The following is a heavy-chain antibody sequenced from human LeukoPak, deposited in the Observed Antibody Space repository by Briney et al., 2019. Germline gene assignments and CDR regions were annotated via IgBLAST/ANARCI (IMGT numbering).Heavy chain of an antibody. D-gene: IGHD3-22*01. CDR2: ISGSGGST. CDR3: AKVEYDSSGYYYDSLDY. V-gene: IGHV3-23*01. CDR1: GFTFSSYA. J-gene: IGHJ4*02. Sequence: RGSLRLSCAASGFTFSSYAMSWVRQAPGKGLEWVSAISGSGGSTYYADSVKGRFTISRDNSKNTLYLQMNSLRAEDTAVYYCAKVEYDSSGYYYDSLDYWGQGTLVTVSS.